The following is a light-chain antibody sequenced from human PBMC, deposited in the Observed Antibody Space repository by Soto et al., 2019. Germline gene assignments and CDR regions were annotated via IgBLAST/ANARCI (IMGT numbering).Light chain of an antibody. Sequence: QSVLTQPASVSGSPGQSITISCTGTSSDVGSYNLVSWYQQHPGKAPKLMIYEGSKRPSGVSNRFSGSKSGNTASLTISGLQAEHEADYYCCSYAGSSTLCVFGTGTKGTVL. CDR2: EGS. J-gene: IGLJ1*01. V-gene: IGLV2-23*01. CDR1: SSDVGSYNL. CDR3: CSYAGSSTLCV.